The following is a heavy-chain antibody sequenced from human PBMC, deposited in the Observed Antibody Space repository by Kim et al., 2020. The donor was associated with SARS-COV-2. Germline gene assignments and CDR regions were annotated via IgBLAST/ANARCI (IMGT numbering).Heavy chain of an antibody. Sequence: GGSLRLSCEASGFTFSTSPMGWVRQAPGKGLEWVSRISWDGSRTYYADPVKGRVTMSSDKSRNTLYLHMNNLRVEDTAVYYCAKGVINSGFDYWGQGTQVTVSS. D-gene: IGHD1-26*01. CDR3: AKGVINSGFDY. V-gene: IGHV3-23*01. CDR2: ISWDGSRT. J-gene: IGHJ4*02. CDR1: GFTFSTSP.